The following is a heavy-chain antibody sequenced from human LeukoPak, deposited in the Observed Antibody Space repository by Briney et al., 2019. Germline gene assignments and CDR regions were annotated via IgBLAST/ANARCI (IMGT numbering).Heavy chain of an antibody. Sequence: SGGSLRLSCAAFGFTFDDYGMSGVRQAPGKGLEWISYIAGGGDTIYYADSVKGRFTISRDNAKNSLYLQMNSLRADDTAVYYCARERTTIVSGTTIGAYWGQGTLVTVSP. V-gene: IGHV3-48*03. D-gene: IGHD2/OR15-2a*01. CDR1: GFTFDDYG. CDR2: IAGGGDTI. J-gene: IGHJ4*02. CDR3: ARERTTIVSGTTIGAY.